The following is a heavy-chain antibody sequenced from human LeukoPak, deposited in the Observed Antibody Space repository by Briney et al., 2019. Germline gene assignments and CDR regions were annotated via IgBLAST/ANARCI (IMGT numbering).Heavy chain of an antibody. CDR2: ISSSGSTI. CDR1: GFTFSDYY. V-gene: IGHV3-11*01. J-gene: IGHJ6*02. Sequence: GSLRLSCAASGFTFSDYYMSWIRQAPGKGLEWVSYISSSGSTIYYADSVKGRFTISRDNAKNSLYLQMNSLRAEDTAVYYCASSAAAPLYGMDVWGQGTTVTVS. CDR3: ASSAAAPLYGMDV. D-gene: IGHD2-2*01.